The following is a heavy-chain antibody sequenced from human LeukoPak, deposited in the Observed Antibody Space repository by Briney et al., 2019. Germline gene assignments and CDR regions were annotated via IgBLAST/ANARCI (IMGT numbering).Heavy chain of an antibody. J-gene: IGHJ4*02. D-gene: IGHD3-10*01. Sequence: AASMMISCRAAEYSITSYWIGWGRQMPRKGVEWMGIIYPGDSDTRYSPSFEGQVTISADKSITTAYLQWSSLKASDTAMYYCARRRGGSGSYYNAYFDYWGQGTLVTVPS. CDR3: ARRRGGSGSYYNAYFDY. CDR2: IYPGDSDT. CDR1: EYSITSYW. V-gene: IGHV5-51*01.